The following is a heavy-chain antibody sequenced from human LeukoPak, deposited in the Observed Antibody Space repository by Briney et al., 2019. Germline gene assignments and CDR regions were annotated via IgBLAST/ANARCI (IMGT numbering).Heavy chain of an antibody. CDR3: ARLGSEWLVPYYFDY. Sequence: TSETLSLTCTVSGGSISSYYWSWIRQPPGKGLEWIGYIYYSGSTNYNPSLKSRVTISVDTSKNQFSLKLSSVTAADTAVYYCARLGSEWLVPYYFDYWGQGTLVTVSS. D-gene: IGHD6-19*01. V-gene: IGHV4-59*08. J-gene: IGHJ4*02. CDR2: IYYSGST. CDR1: GGSISSYY.